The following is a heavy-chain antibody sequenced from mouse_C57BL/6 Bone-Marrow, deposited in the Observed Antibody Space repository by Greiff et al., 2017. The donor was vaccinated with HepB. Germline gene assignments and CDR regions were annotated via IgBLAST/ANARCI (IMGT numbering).Heavy chain of an antibody. V-gene: IGHV1-39*01. CDR2: INPNYGTT. Sequence: VQLQQSGPELVKPGASVKISCKASGYSFTDYNMNWVKQSNGKSLEWIGVINPNYGTTSYNQKFKGKATLTVDQSSSTAYMQLNSLTSEDSEVYYCARNYGGSSSWYFDVWGTGTTVTVSS. D-gene: IGHD1-1*01. CDR3: ARNYGGSSSWYFDV. CDR1: GYSFTDYN. J-gene: IGHJ1*03.